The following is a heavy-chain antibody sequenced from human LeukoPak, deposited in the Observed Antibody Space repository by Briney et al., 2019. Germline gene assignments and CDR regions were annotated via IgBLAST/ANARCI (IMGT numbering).Heavy chain of an antibody. CDR1: GYSFTNFW. CDR3: ARRGWASGYFEF. V-gene: IGHV5-51*01. CDR2: IYPGDSDT. Sequence: GESLKISCRGSGYSFTNFWIGWVRHMPGKGLEWMGIIYPGDSDTRYAPSFQGQVTISADKSISIAYLQWSSLKASDTAMYYCARRGWASGYFEFWGQGTLVTVSS. J-gene: IGHJ4*02. D-gene: IGHD1-26*01.